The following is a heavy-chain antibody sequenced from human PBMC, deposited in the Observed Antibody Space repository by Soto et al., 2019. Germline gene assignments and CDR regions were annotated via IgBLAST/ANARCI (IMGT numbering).Heavy chain of an antibody. V-gene: IGHV1-69*01. Sequence: QVQLVQSGAEVKKPGSSVKVSCKASGCTFSSYAISWVRQAPGQGLEWVGGIIPIFGTANYAQKFQGRVTITEDQSTSRAYMKLSSLRSEDKAVYSCARDTRLIAEGYFYHGMAVWGQGTTVTVS. J-gene: IGHJ6*02. D-gene: IGHD3-16*01. CDR2: IIPIFGTA. CDR3: ARDTRLIAEGYFYHGMAV. CDR1: GCTFSSYA.